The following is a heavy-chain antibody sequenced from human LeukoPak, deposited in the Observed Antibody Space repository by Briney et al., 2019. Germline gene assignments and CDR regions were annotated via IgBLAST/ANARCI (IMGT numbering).Heavy chain of an antibody. Sequence: SETLSLTCAVSNYSISIGYYWGWIRQPPGKGLEWTESFYHIGSTYYNPSLKSRDTISADTCKNPFSLKRTCVSATDRAVDYGARGRGGGFASASFDYWGQGTLVTV. D-gene: IGHD3-16*01. CDR1: NYSISIGYY. J-gene: IGHJ4*02. CDR3: ARGRGGGFASASFDY. CDR2: FYHIGST. V-gene: IGHV4-38-2*01.